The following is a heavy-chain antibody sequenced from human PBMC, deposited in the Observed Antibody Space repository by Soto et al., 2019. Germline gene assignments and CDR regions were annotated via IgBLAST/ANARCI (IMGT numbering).Heavy chain of an antibody. D-gene: IGHD3-3*01. CDR1: VFTFTSYA. Sequence: GGSLRLSFTASVFTFTSYAMSWVRQAPGKGLQWVSAISGSGGSTYSADSVKGRFTTSRDNSKNTPYLQINSPSPEDTALYYCAKDPHHSITIFGVVTDYWGQGTLVTVSS. CDR2: ISGSGGST. V-gene: IGHV3-23*01. J-gene: IGHJ4*02. CDR3: AKDPHHSITIFGVVTDY.